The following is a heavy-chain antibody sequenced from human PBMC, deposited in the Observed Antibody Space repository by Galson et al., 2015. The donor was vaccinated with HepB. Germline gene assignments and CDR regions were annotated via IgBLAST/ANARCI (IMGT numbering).Heavy chain of an antibody. D-gene: IGHD1-20*01. J-gene: IGHJ5*02. CDR3: AGRLPVTGTTGWFDP. V-gene: IGHV1-69*06. Sequence: SVKVSCKASGGTFSSYAISWVRQAPGQGLEWMGGIIPIFTTANYAQKFQGRVTITADKSTGTAYMELSSLRSEDTAVYYCAGRLPVTGTTGWFDPWGQGTLVTVSS. CDR1: GGTFSSYA. CDR2: IIPIFTTA.